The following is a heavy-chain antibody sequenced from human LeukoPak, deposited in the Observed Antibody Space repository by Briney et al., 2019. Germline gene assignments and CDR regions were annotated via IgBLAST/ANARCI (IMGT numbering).Heavy chain of an antibody. CDR3: AKGRYSSGWDFDY. CDR2: ISWNSGTI. CDR1: GFTFDDYG. V-gene: IGHV3-9*01. D-gene: IGHD6-19*01. Sequence: GGSLRLYCAASGFTFDDYGMHWVRQAPGKGLEWVSSISWNSGTIGYADSVKGRFAISRDNAKNSLCLQMNSLRAEDTALYYCAKGRYSSGWDFDYWGQGTLVTVSS. J-gene: IGHJ4*02.